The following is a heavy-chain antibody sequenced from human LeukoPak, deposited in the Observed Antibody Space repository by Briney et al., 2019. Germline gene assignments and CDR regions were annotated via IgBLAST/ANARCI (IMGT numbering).Heavy chain of an antibody. CDR3: ARRRSGYLALDY. V-gene: IGHV1-46*01. Sequence: ASAKVSCKASGYTFTSYYMHWVRQAPGQGLEWMGIINPSGGSTSYAQKFQGRVTTTRDTSTSTVYMELSSLRSEDTAVYYCARRRSGYLALDYWGQGTLVTVSS. D-gene: IGHD3-3*01. J-gene: IGHJ4*02. CDR1: GYTFTSYY. CDR2: INPSGGST.